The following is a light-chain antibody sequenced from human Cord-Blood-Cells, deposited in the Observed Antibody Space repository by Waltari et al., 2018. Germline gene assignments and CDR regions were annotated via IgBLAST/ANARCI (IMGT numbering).Light chain of an antibody. CDR1: QSVLYSSNNKNY. V-gene: IGKV4-1*01. J-gene: IGKJ3*01. Sequence: DLVMTQSPDSLAVSLGERATINCTYSQSVLYSSNNKNYLAWYQQKPGQPPKLLIYWASTRESGVPDRFSGSGSGTDFTLTISSLQAEDVAVYYCQQYYSPFTFGPGTKVDIK. CDR2: WAS. CDR3: QQYYSPFT.